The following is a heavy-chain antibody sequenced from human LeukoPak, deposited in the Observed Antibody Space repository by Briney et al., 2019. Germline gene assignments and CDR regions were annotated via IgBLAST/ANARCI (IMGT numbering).Heavy chain of an antibody. D-gene: IGHD3-3*02. CDR1: GFTFSSYS. V-gene: IGHV3-21*03. J-gene: IGHJ4*02. CDR2: ISSSSSYI. Sequence: GGSLRLSCAASGFTFSSYSMNWVRQAPGKGLEWVSSISSSSSYIYYADSVKGRFTISRDNAKNSLYLQMNSLRAEDTAVYYCARGSVLARHFWDYWGQGTLVTVSS. CDR3: ARGSVLARHFWDY.